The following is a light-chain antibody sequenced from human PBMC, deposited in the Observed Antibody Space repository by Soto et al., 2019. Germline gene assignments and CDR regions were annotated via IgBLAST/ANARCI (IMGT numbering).Light chain of an antibody. J-gene: IGKJ5*01. CDR1: QGIGDT. Sequence: EIVMTQSPATLSVSPGEGVTLSCRANQGIGDTLAWYQHKPGQTPSLLIYDTSTRATGVPARFSGSRSGPEFTRTISGQEAVDFAMYYCQQYGNTFGQGTRLEIK. CDR2: DTS. V-gene: IGKV3-15*01. CDR3: QQYGNT.